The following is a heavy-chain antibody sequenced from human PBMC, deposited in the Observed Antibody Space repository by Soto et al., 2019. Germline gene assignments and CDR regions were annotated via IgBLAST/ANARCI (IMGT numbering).Heavy chain of an antibody. V-gene: IGHV3-48*02. D-gene: IGHD3-3*01. CDR2: ISSSSSTI. Sequence: VGFLRLSGAASGFTFMSYSMNWVRQAPGKGLEGVSYISSSSSTIYYADSVKGRFTISRDNAKTSLYLQMNSLRDEDTAVYYCAREGGKYDFWSGLDYYYGMDVWGQGTTVTVSS. CDR1: GFTFMSYS. CDR3: AREGGKYDFWSGLDYYYGMDV. J-gene: IGHJ6*02.